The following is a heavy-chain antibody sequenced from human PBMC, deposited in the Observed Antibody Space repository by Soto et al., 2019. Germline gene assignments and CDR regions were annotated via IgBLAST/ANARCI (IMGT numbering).Heavy chain of an antibody. CDR1: GFTCSNYA. J-gene: IGHJ4*02. CDR2: ISYDGSKK. D-gene: IGHD3-16*01. CDR3: ARAGEYREFDY. Sequence: QVQLVESGGGVVQPGRSLRLSCAASGFTCSNYAIHWVRQAPGKGLEWVAVISYDGSKKYYADSVKGRFTISRDNSKSTLYLQMNSLRVEDTAVYYCARAGEYREFDYWGQGTLVTVSS. V-gene: IGHV3-30-3*01.